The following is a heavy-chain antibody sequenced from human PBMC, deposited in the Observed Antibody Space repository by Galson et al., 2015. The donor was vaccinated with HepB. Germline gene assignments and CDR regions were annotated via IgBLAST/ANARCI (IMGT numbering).Heavy chain of an antibody. J-gene: IGHJ4*02. CDR2: ISISSSYT. V-gene: IGHV3-11*06. D-gene: IGHD4-17*01. CDR3: ARVADVDYGDHSHFDF. CDR1: GFTFSDYY. Sequence: SLRLSCAASGFTFSDYYMSWIRQAPGKGLEWVSYISISSSYTNYADSVKGRFTISRDNAKNSLYLQMNSLRAADTAVYYCARVADVDYGDHSHFDFWGQGTLVTVSS.